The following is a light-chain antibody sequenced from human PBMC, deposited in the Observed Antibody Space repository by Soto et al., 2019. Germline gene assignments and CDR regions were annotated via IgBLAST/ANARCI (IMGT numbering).Light chain of an antibody. CDR3: QKYDSAPHT. V-gene: IGKV1-27*01. J-gene: IGKJ1*01. Sequence: DIQMTQSPSSLSASIGDRVTITCRARQGISYSLMWYQQKPGKVPKLLIYGTSKLQSGVPSRFSGSGSGTDFTLNIISLQPEDVATYYCQKYDSAPHTFGQGTKVEI. CDR1: QGISYS. CDR2: GTS.